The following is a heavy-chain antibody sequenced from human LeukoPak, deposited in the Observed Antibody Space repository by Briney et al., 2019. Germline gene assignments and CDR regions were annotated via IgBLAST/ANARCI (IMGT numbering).Heavy chain of an antibody. Sequence: ASVKVSCKASGYTFTSYYMHWVRQAPGQGLEWMGIINPSGGSTSYAQKLQGRVTMTRDMSTSTVYMELSSLRSEDTAVYYCARDSDEIQLWSWRIAAAGTLDYWGQGTLVTVSS. J-gene: IGHJ4*02. CDR3: ARDSDEIQLWSWRIAAAGTLDY. V-gene: IGHV1-46*01. CDR1: GYTFTSYY. D-gene: IGHD6-13*01. CDR2: INPSGGST.